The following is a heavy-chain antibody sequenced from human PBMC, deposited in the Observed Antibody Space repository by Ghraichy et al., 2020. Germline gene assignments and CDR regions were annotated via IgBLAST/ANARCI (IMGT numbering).Heavy chain of an antibody. CDR3: ASTYYDYWSGSSGYAIDV. Sequence: SETLSLTCTVSGGSIRSYYWSWIRQPAGKGLEWIGRIYTSGSTNYNPSLRSRVMISLDTSTNQFSLTLSSVTAADTAVYYCASTYYDYWSGSSGYAIDVWGQGTTVTVSS. CDR2: IYTSGST. J-gene: IGHJ6*02. V-gene: IGHV4-4*07. CDR1: GGSIRSYY. D-gene: IGHD3-3*01.